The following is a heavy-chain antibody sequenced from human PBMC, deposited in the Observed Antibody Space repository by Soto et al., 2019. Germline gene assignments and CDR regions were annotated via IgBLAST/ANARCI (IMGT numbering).Heavy chain of an antibody. V-gene: IGHV1-69*01. J-gene: IGHJ4*02. CDR1: GGSFSSYA. CDR3: AREGRHFDY. CDR2: INPIFVTP. Sequence: QVQLVQSGAEVQRPGSSVKVSCKASGGSFSSYAISWVRQAPGQGLEWMGGINPIFVTPHYAQKFQGRVPITAEEFTSTAYMELTRLSSDDTAVYFCAREGRHFDYWGQGTLVTVSS.